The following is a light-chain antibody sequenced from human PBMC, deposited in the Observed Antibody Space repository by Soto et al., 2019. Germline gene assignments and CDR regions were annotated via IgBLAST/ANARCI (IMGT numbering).Light chain of an antibody. CDR1: ENIGNY. Sequence: DIPLTQSPSALSASVGDRITITCRASENIGNYLNWFQQKPGKAPKVLIYAAFSLQSGVPSRFSGSGSGTDFTLTISSLQPEDFATYYCQETYSTLLFTFGPGTRVDIK. CDR2: AAF. V-gene: IGKV1-39*01. CDR3: QETYSTLLFT. J-gene: IGKJ3*01.